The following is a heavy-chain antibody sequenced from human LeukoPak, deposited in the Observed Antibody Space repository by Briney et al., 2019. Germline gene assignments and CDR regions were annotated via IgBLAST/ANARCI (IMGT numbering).Heavy chain of an antibody. D-gene: IGHD6-13*01. J-gene: IGHJ4*02. Sequence: GGSLRLSCAASGFTFSGSAMHCVRQASGKGLEWVGRIRSKANSYATAYAASVKGRFTISRDDSKNTAYLQMNSLKTEDTAVYYCTTTRIAAAPDYWGQGTLVTVSS. CDR1: GFTFSGSA. V-gene: IGHV3-73*01. CDR2: IRSKANSYAT. CDR3: TTTRIAAAPDY.